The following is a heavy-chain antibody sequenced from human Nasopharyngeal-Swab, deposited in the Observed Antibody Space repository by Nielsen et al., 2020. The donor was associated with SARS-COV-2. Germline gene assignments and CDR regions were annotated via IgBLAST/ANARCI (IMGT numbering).Heavy chain of an antibody. CDR3: AKEGDIVVVPAATKNRRGRREQNFDY. Sequence: WIRQPPGKGLEWVSLISGDGGSTYYAGSVKGRFTISRDNSKNTLYLQMNSLRAEDTAVYYCAKEGDIVVVPAATKNRRGRREQNFDYWGQGTLVTVSS. V-gene: IGHV3-NL1*01. J-gene: IGHJ4*02. CDR2: ISGDGGST. D-gene: IGHD2-2*01.